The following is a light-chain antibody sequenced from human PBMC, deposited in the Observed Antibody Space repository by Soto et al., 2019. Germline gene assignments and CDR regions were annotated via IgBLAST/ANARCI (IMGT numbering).Light chain of an antibody. Sequence: TQLTQSPSSLSASVGDRVTIACRASQGGGIYFAWYQQKPGSAPRLLIYAASTLHSGVPPRFSGSASGTDFTLTISSLQPEDFATYYCQQLNSYPQTFGQGTKVDIK. J-gene: IGKJ1*01. CDR3: QQLNSYPQT. CDR1: QGGGIY. V-gene: IGKV1-9*01. CDR2: AAS.